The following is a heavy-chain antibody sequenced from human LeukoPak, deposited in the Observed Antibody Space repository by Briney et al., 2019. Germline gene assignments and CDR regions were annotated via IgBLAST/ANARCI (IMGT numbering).Heavy chain of an antibody. V-gene: IGHV3-30*04. D-gene: IGHD5-24*01. Sequence: GRSLRLSCAASGFTFSSYAMHWVRQAPGKGLEWVAVTSYDGSNKYYADSVKGRFTISRDNSKNTLYLQMNSLRAEDTAVYYCARDISPDGYNTVLDYWGQGTLVTVSS. CDR1: GFTFSSYA. J-gene: IGHJ4*02. CDR3: ARDISPDGYNTVLDY. CDR2: TSYDGSNK.